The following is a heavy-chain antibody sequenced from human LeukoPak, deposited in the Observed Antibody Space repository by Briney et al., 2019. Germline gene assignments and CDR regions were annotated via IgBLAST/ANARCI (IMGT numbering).Heavy chain of an antibody. CDR2: ISSSRTTI. CDR3: ARALYYYDNSASGWFDP. CDR1: GFTFSSYW. J-gene: IGHJ5*02. V-gene: IGHV3-48*02. D-gene: IGHD3-22*01. Sequence: GGSLRLSCAASGFTFSSYWMHWVRQAPGKGLEWVSYISSSRTTIYYADSVKGRFTISRDNAKNSLYLQMNSLRDEDTAVYYCARALYYYDNSASGWFDPWGQGTLVTVSS.